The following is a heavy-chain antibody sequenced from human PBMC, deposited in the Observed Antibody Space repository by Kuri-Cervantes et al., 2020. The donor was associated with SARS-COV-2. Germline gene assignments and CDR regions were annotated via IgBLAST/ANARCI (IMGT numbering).Heavy chain of an antibody. CDR1: GFAFRGNA. J-gene: IGHJ4*02. V-gene: IGHV3-7*01. D-gene: IGHD3-3*01. Sequence: GGSLRLSCAASGFAFRGNAMSWVRQAPGKGLEWVANIKQDGSEKYYVDSVKGRFTISRDNAKNSLYLQMNSLRAEDTAVYYCAREFFGVVNGYFDYWGQGTLVTVSS. CDR2: IKQDGSEK. CDR3: AREFFGVVNGYFDY.